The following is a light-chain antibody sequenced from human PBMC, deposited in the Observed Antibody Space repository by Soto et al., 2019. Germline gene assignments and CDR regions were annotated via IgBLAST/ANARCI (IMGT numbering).Light chain of an antibody. V-gene: IGKV1-27*01. CDR1: QGIKNY. J-gene: IGKJ1*01. CDR3: QKYESAPHA. Sequence: DVQMTQSPSSLSASVGDRLTITCRASQGIKNYLAWYRQKPGKTPELLIYATSTLQSGVPSRFSGSGSGTDFSLTISSLQPEDVATYYCQKYESAPHAFGQGTKGEI. CDR2: ATS.